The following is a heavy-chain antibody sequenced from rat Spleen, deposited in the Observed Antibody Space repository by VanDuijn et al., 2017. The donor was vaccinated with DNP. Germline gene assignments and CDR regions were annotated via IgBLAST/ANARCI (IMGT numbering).Heavy chain of an antibody. CDR3: ATLGVGTYYGDY. D-gene: IGHD5-1*01. J-gene: IGHJ2*01. CDR2: IIYDGSRT. Sequence: EVQLVESGGDLVQSGRSLKLLCAASGFTFSDYYMAWIRQAPTKGLEWVATIIYDGSRTYYRDSVKGRFTISRDNAKSSLYLQMDSLRSEDTATYYCATLGVGTYYGDYWGQGVMVTVSS. CDR1: GFTFSDYY. V-gene: IGHV5S10*01.